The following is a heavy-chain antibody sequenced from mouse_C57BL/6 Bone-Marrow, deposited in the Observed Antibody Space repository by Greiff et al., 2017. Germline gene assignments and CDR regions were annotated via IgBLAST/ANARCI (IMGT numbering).Heavy chain of an antibody. CDR1: GYTFTSYW. J-gene: IGHJ3*01. D-gene: IGHD2-1*01. CDR2: IDPSDSYT. CDR3: ARLGNYWFAY. V-gene: IGHV1-50*01. Sequence: VQLQQPGAELVKPGASVKLSCKASGYTFTSYWMQWVKQRPGQGLEWIGEIDPSDSYTNYNPKFKGKATLTVDTSSSTAYMQLSSLTSEDSAVYYCARLGNYWFAYWGQGTLVTVSA.